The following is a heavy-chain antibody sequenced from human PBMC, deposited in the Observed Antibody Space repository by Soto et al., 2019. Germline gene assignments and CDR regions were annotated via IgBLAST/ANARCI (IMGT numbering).Heavy chain of an antibody. CDR2: IYYSGST. Sequence: TLSLTCTVSGGSISSGGYYWSWIRQHPGKGLEWIGYIYYSGSTYYNPSLKSRVTISVDTSKNQFSLKLSSVTAADTAVYYCARVGVPYYYYGMDVWGQGTTVTVSS. CDR3: ARVGVPYYYYGMDV. CDR1: GGSISSGGYY. V-gene: IGHV4-31*03. D-gene: IGHD2-2*01. J-gene: IGHJ6*02.